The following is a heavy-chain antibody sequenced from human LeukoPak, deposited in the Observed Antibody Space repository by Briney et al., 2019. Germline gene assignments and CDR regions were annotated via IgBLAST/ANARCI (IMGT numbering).Heavy chain of an antibody. D-gene: IGHD2-2*01. CDR3: AKGSYCSSTTCYGVADRIDY. Sequence: PGGSLRLFCAASGFTFSSYAMSWVRQAPGKGLEWVSAISGSAGSTYYADSVKGRFTISRDNSKNTLYLQMNSLRAEDTAVYYCAKGSYCSSTTCYGVADRIDYWGQGTLVTVSP. J-gene: IGHJ4*02. V-gene: IGHV3-23*01. CDR2: ISGSAGST. CDR1: GFTFSSYA.